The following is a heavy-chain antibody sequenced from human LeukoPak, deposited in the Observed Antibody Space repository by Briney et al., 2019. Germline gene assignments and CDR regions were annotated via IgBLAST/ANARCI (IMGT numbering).Heavy chain of an antibody. J-gene: IGHJ5*02. D-gene: IGHD3-9*01. CDR2: IIPIFGTA. CDR1: GGTFISYA. V-gene: IGHV1-69*13. CDR3: ARGAPGGDILTGWFDP. Sequence: SVKGSCKASGGTFISYAISWVRQAPGQGLEWMGGIIPIFGTANYAQRCQRRVTITADESTSPAYMELRSLRAEDTAVYYCARGAPGGDILTGWFDPWGQGTLVTVSS.